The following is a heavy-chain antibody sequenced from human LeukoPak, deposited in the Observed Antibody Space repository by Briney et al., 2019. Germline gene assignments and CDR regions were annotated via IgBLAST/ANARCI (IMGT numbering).Heavy chain of an antibody. CDR2: FDPEDGET. CDR3: ATVEGGYYDSSGPYYFDY. CDR1: GYTLTELS. D-gene: IGHD3-22*01. Sequence: ASVKVSCKVSGYTLTELSMHWVRQAPGKGLEWMGGFDPEDGETIYAQKFQGRVTMTEDTSTDTAYVELSSLRSEDTAVYYCATVEGGYYDSSGPYYFDYWGQGTLVTVSS. J-gene: IGHJ4*02. V-gene: IGHV1-24*01.